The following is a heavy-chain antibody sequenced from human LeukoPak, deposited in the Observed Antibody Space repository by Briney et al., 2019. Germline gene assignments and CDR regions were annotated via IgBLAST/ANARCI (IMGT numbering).Heavy chain of an antibody. CDR2: ISTSGTTI. V-gene: IGHV3-48*03. D-gene: IGHD3-22*01. Sequence: GGSLRLSCGASGFTFSSYEMNWVRQAPGKGLEWVSYISTSGTTIYYADSVKGRFTISRDNAKNSLYLQMNSLRAEDTAVYYCARAPQNYYDSSPFDYWGQGTLVTVSS. CDR3: ARAPQNYYDSSPFDY. CDR1: GFTFSSYE. J-gene: IGHJ4*02.